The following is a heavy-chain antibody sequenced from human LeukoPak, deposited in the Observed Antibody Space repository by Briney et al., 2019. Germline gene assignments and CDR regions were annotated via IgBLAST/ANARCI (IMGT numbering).Heavy chain of an antibody. V-gene: IGHV3-21*01. CDR3: ARGAAGSSGWYGVDY. Sequence: GGSLRLSCAASGFTFSSYSMNWVRQAPGKGLEWVSSISSSSSYIYYADSVKGRFTISRDNAKNSLYLQMNSLRAEDTAVYYCARGAAGSSGWYGVDYWGQGTLVTVSS. CDR2: ISSSSSYI. D-gene: IGHD6-19*01. J-gene: IGHJ4*02. CDR1: GFTFSSYS.